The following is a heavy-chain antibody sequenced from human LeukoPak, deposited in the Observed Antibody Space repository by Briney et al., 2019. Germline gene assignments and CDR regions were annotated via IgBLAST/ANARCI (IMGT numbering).Heavy chain of an antibody. D-gene: IGHD3-22*01. Sequence: PGGSLRLSCAASGFTFSSYAMHWVRQAPGKGLEWVAVISYDGSNKYYADSVKGRFTISRDNSKNTLYLQMNSLRAEDTAVYYCARDGHDSSGYYYYFDYWGQGTLVTVSS. CDR2: ISYDGSNK. CDR3: ARDGHDSSGYYYYFDY. V-gene: IGHV3-30*04. J-gene: IGHJ4*02. CDR1: GFTFSSYA.